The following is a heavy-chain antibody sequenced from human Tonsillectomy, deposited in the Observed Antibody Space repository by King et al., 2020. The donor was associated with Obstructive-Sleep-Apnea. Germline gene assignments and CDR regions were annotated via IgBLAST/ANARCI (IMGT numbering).Heavy chain of an antibody. CDR3: ARGLRAAAGTGYYYYGMDV. J-gene: IGHJ6*02. D-gene: IGHD6-13*01. Sequence: VQLVESGAEVKKPGASVKVSCKASGYTFTSYYMHWVRQAPGQGLEWMGIINPSGGSTSYAQQFQDRVTMTRDTSTSIVDMELSSLRSEDMAGYYCARGLRAAAGTGYYYYGMDVWGQGTTVTVSS. CDR2: INPSGGST. V-gene: IGHV1-46*03. CDR1: GYTFTSYY.